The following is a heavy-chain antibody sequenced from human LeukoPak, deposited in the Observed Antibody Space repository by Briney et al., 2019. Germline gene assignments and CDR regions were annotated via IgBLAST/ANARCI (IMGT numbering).Heavy chain of an antibody. Sequence: PSETLSLTCAVSGYSISSGYYWGWIRQPPGKGLEWIGSIYHSGSTYYNPSLKSRVTISVDTSKNQFSLKLSSVTAADPAVYYCAALSPGSTSSDYWGQGTLVTVSS. CDR3: AALSPGSTSSDY. CDR1: GYSISSGYY. D-gene: IGHD2-2*01. V-gene: IGHV4-38-2*01. CDR2: IYHSGST. J-gene: IGHJ4*02.